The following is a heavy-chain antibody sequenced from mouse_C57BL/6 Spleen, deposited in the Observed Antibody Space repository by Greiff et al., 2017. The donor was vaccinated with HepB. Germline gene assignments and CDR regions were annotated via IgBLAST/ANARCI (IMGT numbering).Heavy chain of an antibody. CDR1: GYTFTSYW. CDR2: IDPSDSET. D-gene: IGHD2-4*01. Sequence: QVQLQQPGAELVRPGSSVKLSCKASGYTFTSYWMHWVKQRPIQGLEWIGNIDPSDSETHYNQKFKDKATLTVDKSSSTTYMQLNSLTSEDSAVYYCAREDYDYNEGGYYFGDWGQGTTLTVSS. CDR3: AREDYDYNEGGYYFGD. V-gene: IGHV1-52*01. J-gene: IGHJ2*01.